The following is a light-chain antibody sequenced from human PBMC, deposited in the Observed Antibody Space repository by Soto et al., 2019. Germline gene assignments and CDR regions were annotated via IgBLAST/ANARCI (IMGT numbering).Light chain of an antibody. V-gene: IGLV2-8*01. CDR2: EVS. CDR3: SSYAGSNTDYV. CDR1: SSDIGGYSY. J-gene: IGLJ1*01. Sequence: QSALTQPPSASGSPGQSVTISCTGTSSDIGGYSYVSWYQQHPGKVPKLMIYEVSKRPSGVPDRFSGSKSGNTASLTVSGLQAEDEADYYCSSYAGSNTDYVFGTGTKVTV.